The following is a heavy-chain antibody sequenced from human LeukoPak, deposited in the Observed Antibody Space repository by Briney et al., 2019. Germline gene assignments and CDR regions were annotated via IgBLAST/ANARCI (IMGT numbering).Heavy chain of an antibody. CDR3: ARDSSRGYYYYYMDV. V-gene: IGHV3-21*01. Sequence: GGSLRLSCAASGFTFSSYSMNWARQAPGKGLEWVSSISSSSSYIYYADSVKGRFTISRDNAKNSLYLQMNSLRAEDTAVYYCARDSSRGYYYYYMDVWGKGTTVTVSS. CDR1: GFTFSSYS. CDR2: ISSSSSYI. J-gene: IGHJ6*03.